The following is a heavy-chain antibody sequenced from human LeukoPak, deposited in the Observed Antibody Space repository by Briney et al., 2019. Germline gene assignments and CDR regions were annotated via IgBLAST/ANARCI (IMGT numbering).Heavy chain of an antibody. D-gene: IGHD2-2*01. Sequence: SQTLSLTCAVSGGSISSGGYSWSWIRQPPGKGLEWIGYIYHSGSTYHNPSLKSRVTISVDRSKNQFSLKLSSVTAADTAVYYCAGGDCSSTSCFGYWGQGTLVTVSS. CDR1: GGSISSGGYS. CDR3: AGGDCSSTSCFGY. J-gene: IGHJ4*02. CDR2: IYHSGST. V-gene: IGHV4-30-2*01.